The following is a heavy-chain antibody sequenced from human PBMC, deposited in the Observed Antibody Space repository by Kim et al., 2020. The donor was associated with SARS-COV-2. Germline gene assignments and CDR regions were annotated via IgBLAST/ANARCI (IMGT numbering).Heavy chain of an antibody. V-gene: IGHV3-7*04. CDR3: AREPTYYDILTGYYFDY. Sequence: VKGRFTISRDNAKNSLYLQMNSLRAEDTAVYYCAREPTYYDILTGYYFDYWGQGTLVTVSS. D-gene: IGHD3-9*01. J-gene: IGHJ4*02.